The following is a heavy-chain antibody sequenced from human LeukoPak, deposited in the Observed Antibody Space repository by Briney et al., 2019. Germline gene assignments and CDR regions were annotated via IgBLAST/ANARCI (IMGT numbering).Heavy chain of an antibody. Sequence: GESLKISCKGSGYSFTSYWIGWVRQMPGKGLEWMGIIYPGDSDTRYSPSFQGQVTISADKSISTAYLQWSSLKASDTAMYYCARGRGSYYLPAYFDYWGQGTLVTVSS. J-gene: IGHJ4*02. CDR2: IYPGDSDT. CDR1: GYSFTSYW. D-gene: IGHD1-26*01. CDR3: ARGRGSYYLPAYFDY. V-gene: IGHV5-51*01.